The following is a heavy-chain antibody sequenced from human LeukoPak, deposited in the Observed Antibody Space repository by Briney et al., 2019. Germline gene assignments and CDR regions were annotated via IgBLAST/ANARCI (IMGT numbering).Heavy chain of an antibody. CDR2: IYSGGAT. D-gene: IGHD2-8*01. V-gene: IGHV3-53*01. J-gene: IGHJ4*02. CDR3: ATFPGYCTNGVCRDFDY. CDR1: GFTVSSHY. Sequence: GGSLRLSCAASGFTVSSHYMTWVRQATGKGLEWVSVIYSGGATYYADSVLGRFTISRDNSKNTLYLQMNSLRAEDTAVYYCATFPGYCTNGVCRDFDYWGQGTLVTVSS.